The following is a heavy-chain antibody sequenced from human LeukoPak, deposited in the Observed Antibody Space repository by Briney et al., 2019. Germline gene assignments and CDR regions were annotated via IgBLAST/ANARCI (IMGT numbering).Heavy chain of an antibody. J-gene: IGHJ4*02. CDR3: ARDQEGFDY. Sequence: GASVKVSRKASGYTFTGYYMHWVRQAPGQGLEWMGRINPNSGGTSYAQKFQGRVTVTRDTSTSTVHMELSGLRSEDTAVYYYARDQEGFDYWGQGTLVTVSS. V-gene: IGHV1-2*06. CDR1: GYTFTGYY. CDR2: INPNSGGT.